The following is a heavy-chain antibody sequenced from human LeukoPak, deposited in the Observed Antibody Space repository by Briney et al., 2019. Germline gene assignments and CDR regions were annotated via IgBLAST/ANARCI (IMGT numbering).Heavy chain of an antibody. V-gene: IGHV3-74*01. J-gene: IGHJ4*02. Sequence: GGSLRLSCAASGFTFSSYWMHWVRHAPGKGLVWVSRINSDGSSTTYADSVKDRFTISRDNAKNTLYLQMNSLRADDTAVYYCAKVTAVASTGALDYWGQGTLVTVSS. CDR2: INSDGSST. CDR3: AKVTAVASTGALDY. CDR1: GFTFSSYW. D-gene: IGHD6-19*01.